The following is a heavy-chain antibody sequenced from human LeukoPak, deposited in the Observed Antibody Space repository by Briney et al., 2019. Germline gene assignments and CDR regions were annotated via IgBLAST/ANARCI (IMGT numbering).Heavy chain of an antibody. D-gene: IGHD4-17*01. Sequence: GESLRISCKGSGYSFISHWISWVRQMPGKGLECMGIIYPGDSDTRYSPSFEGQVTISADKSISTAYLQWSSLKASDTAMYYCARQGHDFGDYDDYWGQGTLVTVSS. CDR2: IYPGDSDT. J-gene: IGHJ4*02. CDR3: ARQGHDFGDYDDY. CDR1: GYSFISHW. V-gene: IGHV5-51*01.